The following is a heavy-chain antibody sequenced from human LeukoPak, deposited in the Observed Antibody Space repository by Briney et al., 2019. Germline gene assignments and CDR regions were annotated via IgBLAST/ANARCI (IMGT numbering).Heavy chain of an antibody. V-gene: IGHV4-4*07. Sequence: PSETLSLTCTVSGGSISSYYWSWIRQPAGKGLEWIGRIYTSGSTNYNPSLKSRVTMSVDTSKSQFSLKLSSVTAADTAVYYCAREGQLEQLRAQGPRDYYGMDVWGQGTTVTVSS. CDR3: AREGQLEQLRAQGPRDYYGMDV. J-gene: IGHJ6*02. D-gene: IGHD1/OR15-1a*01. CDR1: GGSISSYY. CDR2: IYTSGST.